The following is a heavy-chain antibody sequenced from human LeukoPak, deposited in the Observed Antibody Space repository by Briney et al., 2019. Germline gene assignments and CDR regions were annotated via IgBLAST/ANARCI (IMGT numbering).Heavy chain of an antibody. J-gene: IGHJ3*02. Sequence: SETLSLTCTVAGGSISSSSYYWGWIRQPPGKGLEWIGSIYYSGSTYYNPSLKSRVTISVDTSKNQFSLRLSSVTAADTAVYYCARLGAFDIWGQGTMVTVSS. CDR2: IYYSGST. V-gene: IGHV4-39*01. CDR3: ARLGAFDI. CDR1: GGSISSSSYY.